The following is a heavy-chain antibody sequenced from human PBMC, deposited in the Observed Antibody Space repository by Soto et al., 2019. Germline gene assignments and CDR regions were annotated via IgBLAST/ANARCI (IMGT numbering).Heavy chain of an antibody. V-gene: IGHV4-31*03. CDR1: GGSISSGGYY. CDR3: ARGQRNQKSYYFDY. J-gene: IGHJ4*02. CDR2: IYYSGST. Sequence: QVQLQESGPGLVKPSQTLSLTCTFSGGSISSGGYYWSWIRQHPGKGLEWIGYIYYSGSTYYNPSLKSRVTKSVDTSKNQFSLKLSSVTAADTAVYYCARGQRNQKSYYFDYWGQGTLVTVSS.